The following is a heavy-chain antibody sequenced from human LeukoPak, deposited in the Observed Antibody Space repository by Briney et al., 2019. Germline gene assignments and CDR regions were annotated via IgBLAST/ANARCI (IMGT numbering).Heavy chain of an antibody. J-gene: IGHJ4*02. CDR2: ISGSGGST. CDR1: GFTFSDYY. CDR3: AKEAHRPVGSSFDY. D-gene: IGHD3-10*01. V-gene: IGHV3-23*01. Sequence: GGSLRLSCAASGFTFSDYYMSWIRQAPRKGLEWVSAISGSGGSTYYADSVKGLFTISRDNSKNTLYLQMNSLRAEEPAVYYCAKEAHRPVGSSFDYWGQGTLVTVSS.